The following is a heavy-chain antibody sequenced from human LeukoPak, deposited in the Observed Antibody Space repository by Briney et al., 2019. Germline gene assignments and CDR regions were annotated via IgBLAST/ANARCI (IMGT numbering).Heavy chain of an antibody. CDR1: GGTFSSYA. D-gene: IGHD6-13*01. J-gene: IGHJ6*02. V-gene: IGHV1-69*13. CDR3: AGAIAAAGVFYGYYYGMDV. CDR2: IIPIFGTA. Sequence: GASVKVSCTASGGTFSSYAISWVRQAPGQGLEWMGGIIPIFGTANYAQKFQGRVTITADESTSTAYMELSSLRSEDTAVYYCAGAIAAAGVFYGYYYGMDVWGQGTTVTVSS.